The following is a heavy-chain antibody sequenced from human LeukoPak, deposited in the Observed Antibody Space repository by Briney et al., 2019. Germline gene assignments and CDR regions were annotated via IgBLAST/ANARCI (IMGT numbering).Heavy chain of an antibody. J-gene: IGHJ4*02. V-gene: IGHV3-23*01. Sequence: GGSLRLSCAASGFTFSSYAMSWVRQAPGKGLEWVSAISGSGGSTYYADSVKGRFTISRDNSKNTLYLQMNSLRAEDTAVYYCARGLLRWLHSAFDYWGQGTLVTVSS. CDR1: GFTFSSYA. CDR3: ARGLLRWLHSAFDY. D-gene: IGHD5-12*01. CDR2: ISGSGGST.